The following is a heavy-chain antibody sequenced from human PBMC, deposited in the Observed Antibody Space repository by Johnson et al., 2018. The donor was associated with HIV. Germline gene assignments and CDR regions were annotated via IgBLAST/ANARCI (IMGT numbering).Heavy chain of an antibody. J-gene: IGHJ3*02. CDR1: GFTFSSYD. V-gene: IGHV3-13*01. CDR3: AKRNRLSIAARNDAFDI. Sequence: VQLVESGGGVVQPGESLRLSCAASGFTFSSYDMHWVRQATGKGLEWVSAIGTAGDTYYPASVKGRFTVSRENAKHSLYLQMNSLRAGDTAVYYCAKRNRLSIAARNDAFDIWGQGTMVTVSS. CDR2: IGTAGDT. D-gene: IGHD6-6*01.